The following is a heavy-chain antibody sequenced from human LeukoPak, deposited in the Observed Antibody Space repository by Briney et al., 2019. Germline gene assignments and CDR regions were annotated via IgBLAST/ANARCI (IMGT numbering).Heavy chain of an antibody. V-gene: IGHV1-2*02. CDR1: GYTFTGYY. Sequence: ASEKVSCKASGYTFTGYYMHWVRQAPGQGLEWMGWINPNSGDTKYAQKFQGRVTMTRDTSISTLYMELSRLRSDDTAVYYCARDDILDYWGQGTLVTVSS. CDR3: ARDDILDY. D-gene: IGHD3-9*01. CDR2: INPNSGDT. J-gene: IGHJ4*02.